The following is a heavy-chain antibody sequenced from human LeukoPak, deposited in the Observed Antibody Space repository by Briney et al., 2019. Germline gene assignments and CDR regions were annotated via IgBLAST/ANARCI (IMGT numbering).Heavy chain of an antibody. CDR3: ARDGSYGSGSYVDY. CDR2: INWNGGST. J-gene: IGHJ4*02. D-gene: IGHD3-10*01. Sequence: ETLSLTCTVSGGSISSYYWSWIRQPPGKGLEWVSGINWNGGSTGYADSVKGRFTISRDNAKNSLYLQMNSLRAEDTALYHCARDGSYGSGSYVDYWGQGTLVTVSS. V-gene: IGHV3-20*01. CDR1: GGSISSYY.